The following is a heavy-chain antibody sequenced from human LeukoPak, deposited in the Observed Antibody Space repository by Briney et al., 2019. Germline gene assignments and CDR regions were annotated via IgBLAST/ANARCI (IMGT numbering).Heavy chain of an antibody. CDR3: ARLPDIVVVPAAIVAFDI. Sequence: GESLKISCKGSGYSFTSYWIGWVRQMPGKGLEWMGIIYPGDSDTRYSPSFQGQVTISADKSISTAYLQWSSLKASDTAMYYCARLPDIVVVPAAIVAFDIWGQGTMVTVSS. CDR1: GYSFTSYW. V-gene: IGHV5-51*01. D-gene: IGHD2-2*01. CDR2: IYPGDSDT. J-gene: IGHJ3*02.